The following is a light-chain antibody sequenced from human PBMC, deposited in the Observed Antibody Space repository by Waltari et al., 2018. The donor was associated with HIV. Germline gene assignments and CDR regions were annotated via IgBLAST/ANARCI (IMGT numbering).Light chain of an antibody. J-gene: IGLJ3*02. CDR2: KDD. Sequence: SYELTQPPSVSVSPGQTARITCSGDALPKQFAYWYQQKAGQAPLMVIYKDDKRPSGIPDRFSGSMSGTTVTLIISGVQPEDEADYYCESADDSGDHWVFGGVTKLSVL. V-gene: IGLV3-25*03. CDR3: ESADDSGDHWV. CDR1: ALPKQF.